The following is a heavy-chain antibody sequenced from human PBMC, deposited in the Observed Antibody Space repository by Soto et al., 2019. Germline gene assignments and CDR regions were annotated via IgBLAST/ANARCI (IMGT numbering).Heavy chain of an antibody. CDR3: ARVKSRDYLEWLLSGRVYYGMDV. V-gene: IGHV1-8*01. D-gene: IGHD3-3*01. J-gene: IGHJ6*02. CDR2: MNPNSGNT. CDR1: GYTFTSYD. Sequence: ASVKVSCKASGYTFTSYDINWVRQATGQGLEWMGWMNPNSGNTGYAQKFQGRVTMTRNTSISTAYMELSSLRSEDTAVYYCARVKSRDYLEWLLSGRVYYGMDVWGQGTTVTVSS.